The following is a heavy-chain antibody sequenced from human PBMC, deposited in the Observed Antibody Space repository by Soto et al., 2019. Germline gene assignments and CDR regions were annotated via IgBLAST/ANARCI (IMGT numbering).Heavy chain of an antibody. V-gene: IGHV3-15*07. J-gene: IGHJ6*02. D-gene: IGHD6-13*01. CDR3: TTDTMGSSWYGYYYYGMDV. Sequence: EVQLVESGGGLVKPGGSLRLSCAASGFTFSNAWMNWVRQAPGKGLEWVGRIKSKTDGGTTDYAAPVKGRFTISRDDSKNTLYLQMNSLKTEDTAVYYCTTDTMGSSWYGYYYYGMDVWGQGTTVTVSS. CDR1: GFTFSNAW. CDR2: IKSKTDGGTT.